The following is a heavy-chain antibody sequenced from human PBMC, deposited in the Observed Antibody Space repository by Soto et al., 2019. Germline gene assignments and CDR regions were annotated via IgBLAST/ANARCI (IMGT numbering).Heavy chain of an antibody. J-gene: IGHJ4*02. CDR3: ARDSMAAAGLFDY. CDR1: GFTFSSYW. V-gene: IGHV3-7*01. Sequence: GGSLRLSCASSGFTFSSYWMSLVRQAPGKGLEWVANIKQDGSEKYYVDSVKGRFTISRDNAKNSLYLQMNSLRAEDTAVYYCARDSMAAAGLFDYWGQGTLVTVSS. D-gene: IGHD6-13*01. CDR2: IKQDGSEK.